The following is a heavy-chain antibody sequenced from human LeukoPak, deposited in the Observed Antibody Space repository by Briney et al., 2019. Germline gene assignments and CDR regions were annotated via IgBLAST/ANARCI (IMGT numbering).Heavy chain of an antibody. D-gene: IGHD1-26*01. CDR3: AISGNYFRPFDY. CDR2: INPSIGST. J-gene: IGHJ4*02. Sequence: ASVKVSCKAYRYTFTSYYIHWVRQAPGQGLEWMGIINPSIGSTIYSQKFQGRGTMTRDTSTSTVYMELSSLKSEDTAVFYCAISGNYFRPFDYWGQGTLVSVSS. CDR1: RYTFTSYY. V-gene: IGHV1-46*01.